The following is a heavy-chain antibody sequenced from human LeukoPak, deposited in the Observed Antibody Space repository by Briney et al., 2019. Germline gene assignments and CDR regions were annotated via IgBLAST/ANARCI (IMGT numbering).Heavy chain of an antibody. D-gene: IGHD1-26*01. CDR1: GGSISSGSYY. CDR2: IYTSGST. Sequence: SQTLSLACTVSGGSISSGSYYWSSIRQPAGKGLEWIGRIYTSGSTNYNPSLKSRVTISVDTSKNQFSLKLSSVTAADAAVYYCARSVTIVGISGRDNWFDPWGQGTLVTVSS. V-gene: IGHV4-61*02. J-gene: IGHJ5*02. CDR3: ARSVTIVGISGRDNWFDP.